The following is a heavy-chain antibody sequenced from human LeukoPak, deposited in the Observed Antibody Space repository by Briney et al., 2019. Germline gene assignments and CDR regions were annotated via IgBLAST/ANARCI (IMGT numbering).Heavy chain of an antibody. Sequence: GGSLRLSCAASGWMHWVRQAPGKGLVWVSGINHDGTGTYYTDSVKGRFTISRDNAKNTMSLQMYSLSAEDTAVYYCASVFDSWGQGFLVTVSS. CDR2: INHDGTGT. V-gene: IGHV3-74*01. CDR1: GW. J-gene: IGHJ4*02. CDR3: ASVFDS.